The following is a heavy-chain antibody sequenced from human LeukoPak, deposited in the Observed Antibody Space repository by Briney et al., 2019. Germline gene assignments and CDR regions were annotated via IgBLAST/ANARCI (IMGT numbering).Heavy chain of an antibody. CDR3: ARVAGLEQPSYYYYYGMDV. Sequence: SVKVSCQASGGTFSSYAISWVRQAPGQGLEWMGWIIPIFGTANYAQKFQGRVTITADESTSTAYMELSSLRSEDTAVYYCARVAGLEQPSYYYYYGMDVWGQGTTVTVSS. CDR1: GGTFSSYA. J-gene: IGHJ6*02. CDR2: IIPIFGTA. D-gene: IGHD1/OR15-1a*01. V-gene: IGHV1-69*13.